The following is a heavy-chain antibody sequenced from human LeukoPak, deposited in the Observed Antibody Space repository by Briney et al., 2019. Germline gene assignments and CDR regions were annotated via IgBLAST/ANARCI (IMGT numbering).Heavy chain of an antibody. D-gene: IGHD3-22*01. J-gene: IGHJ4*02. CDR3: ARDIDISGSFSR. V-gene: IGHV4-59*12. CDR2: VFYRGNT. CDR1: GGSITSFY. Sequence: SETLSLSCTVSGGSITSFYWSWIRQSPGRGLEWIGYVFYRGNTKYNPSLKSRVTISVDTSKNQVSLKLNSVTAADTAVYYCARDIDISGSFSRWGQGSLVTVSS.